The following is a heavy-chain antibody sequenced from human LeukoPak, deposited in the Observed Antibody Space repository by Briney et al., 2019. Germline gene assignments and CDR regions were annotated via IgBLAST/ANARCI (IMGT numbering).Heavy chain of an antibody. CDR3: AKDRGRITMVRGVMGLNDN. J-gene: IGHJ4*02. Sequence: GGSLRLSCAASGFTFSSYAMSWVRQAPGKGLEWVSSISGSGGSSYYADSVKGRFTVSRDNSKNTLYLQINSLRAEDTAVYYCAKDRGRITMVRGVMGLNDNWGQGTLVTVSS. CDR2: ISGSGGSS. D-gene: IGHD3-10*01. CDR1: GFTFSSYA. V-gene: IGHV3-23*01.